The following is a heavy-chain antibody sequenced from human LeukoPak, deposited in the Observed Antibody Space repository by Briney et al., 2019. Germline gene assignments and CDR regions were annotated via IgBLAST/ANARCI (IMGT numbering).Heavy chain of an antibody. D-gene: IGHD6-19*01. J-gene: IGHJ4*02. CDR2: ISTSVGTT. CDR1: GFTFSDYG. CDR3: AKGTFGNGWDD. V-gene: IGHV3-23*01. Sequence: GGSLRLSCAASGFTFSDYGMNWVRQAPGKGLRWVSGISTSVGTTNYADSVKGRFTIFTDNSKSTLYLQMNSLRAEDTAVYYCAKGTFGNGWDDWGQGTLVTVSS.